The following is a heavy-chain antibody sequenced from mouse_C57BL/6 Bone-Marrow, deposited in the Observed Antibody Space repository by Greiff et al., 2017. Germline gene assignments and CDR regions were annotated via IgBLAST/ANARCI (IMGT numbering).Heavy chain of an antibody. CDR2: IYPRSGNT. D-gene: IGHD2-3*01. V-gene: IGHV1-81*01. CDR1: GCTFTSYG. CDR3: ARDGYYLFAY. Sequence: VQLQESGAELARPGASVKLSCKASGCTFTSYGISWVKQRTGQGLEWIGEIYPRSGNTYYNEKFKGKATLTADKSSSTAYMELRSLTSEDSAVYFCARDGYYLFAYWGQGTLVTVSA. J-gene: IGHJ3*01.